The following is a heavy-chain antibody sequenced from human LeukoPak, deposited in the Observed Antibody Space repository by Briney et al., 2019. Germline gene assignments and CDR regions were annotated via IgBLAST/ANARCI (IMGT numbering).Heavy chain of an antibody. V-gene: IGHV4-4*07. J-gene: IGHJ5*02. CDR1: GGSISSYY. CDR2: IYTSGST. D-gene: IGHD6-13*01. CDR3: ARGPSIAAAYNWFDP. Sequence: PSETLSLTCTVSGGSISSYYWSWIRQPAGKGLEWIGRIYTSGSTNYNPSLKSRVTMSVDTSKNQFSLKLSSATAADTAVYYCARGPSIAAAYNWFDPWGQGTLVTVSS.